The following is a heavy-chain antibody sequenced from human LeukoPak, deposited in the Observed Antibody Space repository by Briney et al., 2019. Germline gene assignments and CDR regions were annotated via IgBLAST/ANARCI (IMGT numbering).Heavy chain of an antibody. V-gene: IGHV4-59*01. Sequence: SETLSLTCSVSGGSISTYYWSWIRQPPGKGLEWIAYIHYSGTTNYNPSLKSRVTVSVDTSKNQFSLRLTSVTAADTAVYYCARGQYTGYDRGGMDAWGQGTMVTVSS. CDR1: GGSISTYY. CDR3: ARGQYTGYDRGGMDA. CDR2: IHYSGTT. J-gene: IGHJ6*02. D-gene: IGHD5-12*01.